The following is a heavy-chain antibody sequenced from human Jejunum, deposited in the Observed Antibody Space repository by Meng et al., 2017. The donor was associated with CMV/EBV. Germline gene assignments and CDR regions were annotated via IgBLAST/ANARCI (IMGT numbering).Heavy chain of an antibody. CDR2: ISANNGNT. V-gene: IGHV1-18*01. Sequence: SWVRLAPGQGLEWLGWISANNGNTNYARKFRGRVTMTTDTSTSTAYMELWSLRSDDTAVYYCVRDSEYCTSRSCVWGMNDRPDAYWGQGTLVTVSS. D-gene: IGHD2/OR15-2a*01. CDR3: VRDSEYCTSRSCVWGMNDRPDAY. J-gene: IGHJ4*02.